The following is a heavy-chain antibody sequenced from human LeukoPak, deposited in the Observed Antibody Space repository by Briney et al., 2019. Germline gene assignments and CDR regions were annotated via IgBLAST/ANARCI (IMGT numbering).Heavy chain of an antibody. V-gene: IGHV4-34*01. J-gene: IGHJ4*02. Sequence: PSETLSLTCAVYGGSFSGYYWSWIRQPPGKGLEWIGEINHSGSTNYNPSPKSRVTISVDTSKNQFSLKLSSVAAADTAVYYCARRLENRITMVRGTLKPYFDYWGQGTLVTVSS. CDR1: GGSFSGYY. CDR3: ARRLENRITMVRGTLKPYFDY. CDR2: INHSGST. D-gene: IGHD3-10*01.